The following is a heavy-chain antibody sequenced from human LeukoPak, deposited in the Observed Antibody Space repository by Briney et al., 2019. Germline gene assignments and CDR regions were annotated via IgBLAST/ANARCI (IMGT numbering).Heavy chain of an antibody. CDR1: GFTFSSYA. J-gene: IGHJ4*02. D-gene: IGHD3/OR15-3a*01. V-gene: IGHV3-30-3*01. CDR2: ISYDGSNK. CDR3: ARDLDYETFQPKIPSGY. Sequence: PGGSLRLSCAASGFTFSSYAMHWVRQAPGKGLEWVAVISYDGSNKYYADSVKGRFTISRDNSKNTLYLQMNSLRAEDTAVYYCARDLDYETFQPKIPSGYWGQGTLVTVSS.